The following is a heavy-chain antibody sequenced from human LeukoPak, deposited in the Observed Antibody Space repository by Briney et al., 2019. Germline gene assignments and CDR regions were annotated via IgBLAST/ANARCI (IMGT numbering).Heavy chain of an antibody. J-gene: IGHJ5*02. CDR1: GFTFRSYA. Sequence: GGSLRLSCAASGFTFRSYAMSWVRQAPGKGLEWVSAISGSGGSTYYADSAKGRFTISRDNSKNTLYLQMNSLRAEDTAVYYCAKDHRDYGDRWFDPWGQGTLVTVSS. V-gene: IGHV3-23*01. CDR2: ISGSGGST. CDR3: AKDHRDYGDRWFDP. D-gene: IGHD4-17*01.